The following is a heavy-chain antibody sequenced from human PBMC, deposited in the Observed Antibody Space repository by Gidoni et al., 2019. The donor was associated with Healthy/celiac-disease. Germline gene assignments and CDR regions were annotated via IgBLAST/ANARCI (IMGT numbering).Heavy chain of an antibody. CDR2: INPSGGST. V-gene: IGHV1-46*01. J-gene: IGHJ6*02. CDR1: GYTFTSYT. Sequence: QVQLVQSGAEVKKPGASLMVSSKASGYTFTSYTMHWVRQSPGQGLEWMGIINPSGGSTSYAQKFQGRVIMTRDTSTSTVYMELSSLRSEDTAVYYCSALNYYGMDVWGQGTTVTVSS. CDR3: SALNYYGMDV.